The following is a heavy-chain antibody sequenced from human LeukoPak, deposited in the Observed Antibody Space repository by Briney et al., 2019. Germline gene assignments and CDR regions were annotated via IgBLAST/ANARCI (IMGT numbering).Heavy chain of an antibody. J-gene: IGHJ3*02. Sequence: GGSLRLSCAASGFTFSSYSMNWVRQAPGKGLEWVSSISSSSYIYHADSVKGRFTISRDNAKNSLYLQMNSLRAEDTAVYYCARAGGMTTVSYAFDIWGQGTMVTVSS. CDR1: GFTFSSYS. CDR2: ISSSSYI. CDR3: ARAGGMTTVSYAFDI. D-gene: IGHD4-4*01. V-gene: IGHV3-21*01.